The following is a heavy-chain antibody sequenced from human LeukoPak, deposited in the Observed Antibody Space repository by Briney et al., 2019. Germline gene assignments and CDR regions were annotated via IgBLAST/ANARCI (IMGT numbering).Heavy chain of an antibody. CDR1: GFIFNNYA. D-gene: IGHD6-19*01. CDR3: AKFRADSSGWPFDY. CDR2: ISGTSGNT. V-gene: IGHV3-23*01. Sequence: GGSLRLSCAGSGFIFNNYAMHWVRQPPGKGLEWVSSISGTSGNTYYADSVKGRFAISRDNSKDTLYLQMNSLRAEDTAIYYCAKFRADSSGWPFDYWGQGTLVTVSS. J-gene: IGHJ4*02.